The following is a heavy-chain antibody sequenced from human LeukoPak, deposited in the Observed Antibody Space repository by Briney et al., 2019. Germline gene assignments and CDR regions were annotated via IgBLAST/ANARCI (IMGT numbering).Heavy chain of an antibody. CDR1: GGSISSSSYY. J-gene: IGHJ4*02. D-gene: IGHD4-23*01. CDR2: IYYSGST. CDR3: AMDAYPINYGGNGGYFDY. V-gene: IGHV4-39*07. Sequence: SETLSLTCTVSGGSISSSSYYWGWIRQPPGKGLEWIGSIYYSGSTYYDPSLKSRVTISVDTSKNQFSLKLSSVTAADTAVYYCAMDAYPINYGGNGGYFDYWGQGTLVTVSS.